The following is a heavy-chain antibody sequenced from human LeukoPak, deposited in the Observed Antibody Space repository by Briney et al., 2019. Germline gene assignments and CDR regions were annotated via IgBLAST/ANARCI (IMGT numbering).Heavy chain of an antibody. V-gene: IGHV3-7*04. CDR2: IKQDGSKK. CDR3: TRVGYIDEGIDY. CDR1: GFPFSSYW. Sequence: GGSLRLSCVASGFPFSSYWMTWVRQVPGKGLEWVANIKQDGSKKSYVDSVKGRFTISRDNAKNSLYLQMNSLRAEDTAIYYCTRVGYIDEGIDYWGQGTLVTVSS. J-gene: IGHJ4*02. D-gene: IGHD5-24*01.